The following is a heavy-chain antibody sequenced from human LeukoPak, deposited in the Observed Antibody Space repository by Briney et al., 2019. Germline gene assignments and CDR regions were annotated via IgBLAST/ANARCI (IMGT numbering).Heavy chain of an antibody. Sequence: SQTLSLTCTVSGGSISCGDYYWSWIRQPPGKGLEWIGYIHHRGSPYYYNPSLKSRVTMSVDTSKNQFSLKLSSVSAADTAVYFCVRDRSRPNPFFDLWGQGTLVTVSS. CDR3: VRDRSRPNPFFDL. D-gene: IGHD6-13*01. J-gene: IGHJ4*02. V-gene: IGHV4-30-4*01. CDR2: IHHRGSPY. CDR1: GGSISCGDYY.